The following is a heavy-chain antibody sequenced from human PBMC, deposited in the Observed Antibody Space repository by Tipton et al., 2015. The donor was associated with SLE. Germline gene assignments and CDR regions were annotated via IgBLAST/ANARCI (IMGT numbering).Heavy chain of an antibody. CDR3: AGGGGATMGGYAFES. CDR2: IYPSGSI. CDR1: GGSISSYY. V-gene: IGHV4-4*07. J-gene: IGHJ3*02. Sequence: TLSLTCTVSGGSISSYYWCWIRQPVGKGLQWIGRIYPSGSINYNPSLTSRVTVSVDTSKNQFSLRLNSVTAADPALCYCAGGGGATMGGYAFESWGQVTMVTVSS. D-gene: IGHD1-26*01.